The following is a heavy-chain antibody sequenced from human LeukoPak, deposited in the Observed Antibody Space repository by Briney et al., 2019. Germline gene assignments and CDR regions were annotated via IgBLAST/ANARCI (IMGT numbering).Heavy chain of an antibody. CDR3: ARDLDIEVVATTSWYDAFDI. J-gene: IGHJ3*02. Sequence: GGSLRLSCAASGFTFSTYWMHWVRQVPGKGLVWVSRINNDGSRTTYADSVKGRFTISGDNSKNTLYLQMNSLRVEDTAVYYCARDLDIEVVATTSWYDAFDIWGQGTMVTVSS. CDR1: GFTFSTYW. D-gene: IGHD2-2*01. V-gene: IGHV3-74*03. CDR2: INNDGSRT.